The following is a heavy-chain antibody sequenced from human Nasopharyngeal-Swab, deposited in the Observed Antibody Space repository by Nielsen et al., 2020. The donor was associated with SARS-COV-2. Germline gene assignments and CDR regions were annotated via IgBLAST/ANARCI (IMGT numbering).Heavy chain of an antibody. J-gene: IGHJ6*02. CDR2: ISYDGSNK. CDR3: AKEAGYYDILTGYYLSLGYGMDV. Sequence: GSLRLSCAASGFTFSSYGTHWVRQAPGKGLEWVAVISYDGSNKYYADSVKGRFTISRDNSKNTLYLQMNSLRAEDTAVYYCAKEAGYYDILTGYYLSLGYGMDVWGQGTTVTVSS. D-gene: IGHD3-9*01. CDR1: GFTFSSYG. V-gene: IGHV3-30*18.